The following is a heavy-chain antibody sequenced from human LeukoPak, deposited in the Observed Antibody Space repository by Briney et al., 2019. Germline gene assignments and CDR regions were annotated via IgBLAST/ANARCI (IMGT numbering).Heavy chain of an antibody. CDR3: AKDMGGYDFWSGYYDAFDI. D-gene: IGHD3-3*01. Sequence: GGSLRLSCAASGFTFSSYGMHWVRQAPGKGLEWVAFIRYDGSNKYYADSVKGRFTISRDNSKNTLYLQMNSLRAEDTAVYYCAKDMGGYDFWSGYYDAFDIWGQGTMVTVSS. V-gene: IGHV3-30*02. CDR1: GFTFSSYG. CDR2: IRYDGSNK. J-gene: IGHJ3*02.